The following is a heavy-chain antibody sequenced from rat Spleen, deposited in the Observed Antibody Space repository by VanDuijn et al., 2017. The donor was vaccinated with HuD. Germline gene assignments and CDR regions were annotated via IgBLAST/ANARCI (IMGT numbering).Heavy chain of an antibody. Sequence: QVQLKESGPGLVQPSQSLSLTCSVSGLSLTSNSVSWIRQPPGKGLEWMGRIQNGGRTDYNSGLRSRLSISRDTSKSQVFLKMNSLQTEDSAMYFCARGSAFFDHWGQGTLVTVSS. D-gene: IGHD3-3*01. J-gene: IGHJ3*01. CDR3: ARGSAFFDH. CDR1: GLSLTSNS. CDR2: IQNGGRT. V-gene: IGHV2-1*01.